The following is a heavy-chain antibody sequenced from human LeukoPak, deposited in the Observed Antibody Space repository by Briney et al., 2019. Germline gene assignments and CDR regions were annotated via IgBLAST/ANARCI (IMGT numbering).Heavy chain of an antibody. V-gene: IGHV4-34*01. CDR1: GGSFSGYY. Sequence: PSETLSLTCAVYGGSFSGYYWSWIRQPPRKGLEWIGEINHSGSTNYNPSLKSRVTISVDTSKNQFSLKLSSVTAADTAVYYCARGRPPYYYYYGMDVWGQGTTVTVSS. J-gene: IGHJ6*02. CDR3: ARGRPPYYYYYGMDV. CDR2: INHSGST.